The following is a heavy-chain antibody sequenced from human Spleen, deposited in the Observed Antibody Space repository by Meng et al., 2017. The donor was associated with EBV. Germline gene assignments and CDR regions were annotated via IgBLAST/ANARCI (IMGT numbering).Heavy chain of an antibody. CDR1: GGSSSGSD. Sequence: QGQLQRWGAGLLKPSETLSLTCAGYGGSSSGSDWSWIRQPPGKGLEWIGEINLGGNTNYNPSLKSRVSISVDTSKNHFSLKVDFVTAADTAVYYCATWNNNGWYYGYWGQGTLVTVSS. V-gene: IGHV4-34*01. D-gene: IGHD6-19*01. J-gene: IGHJ4*01. CDR3: ATWNNNGWYYGY. CDR2: INLGGNT.